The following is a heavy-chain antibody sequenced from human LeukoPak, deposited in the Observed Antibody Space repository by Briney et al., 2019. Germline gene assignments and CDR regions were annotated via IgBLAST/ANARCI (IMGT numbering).Heavy chain of an antibody. V-gene: IGHV3-53*01. CDR3: ARDRITMVRGVISVYYMDV. J-gene: IGHJ6*03. Sequence: GGSLRLSCAASGFTVSSNYMSWVRQAPGKGLEWVSVIYSGGSTYYADSVKGRFTISRDNSKNTLYLQMNSLRAEDTAVYYCARDRITMVRGVISVYYMDVWGKGTTVTISS. D-gene: IGHD3-10*01. CDR1: GFTVSSNY. CDR2: IYSGGST.